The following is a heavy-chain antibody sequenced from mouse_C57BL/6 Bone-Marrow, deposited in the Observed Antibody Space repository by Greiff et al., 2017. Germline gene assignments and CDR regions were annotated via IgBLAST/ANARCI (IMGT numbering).Heavy chain of an antibody. Sequence: QVQLQQPGAELVKPGASVKLSCKASGYTFTSYWMHWVKQRPGRGLEWIGRIDPNSGGTKYNEKFKSKATLTVDKPSSTAYMRLSSRTSEDSAVYYWARKGFYYYGSTWYFDVWGTGTTVTVSS. V-gene: IGHV1-72*01. CDR3: ARKGFYYYGSTWYFDV. D-gene: IGHD1-1*01. CDR1: GYTFTSYW. CDR2: IDPNSGGT. J-gene: IGHJ1*03.